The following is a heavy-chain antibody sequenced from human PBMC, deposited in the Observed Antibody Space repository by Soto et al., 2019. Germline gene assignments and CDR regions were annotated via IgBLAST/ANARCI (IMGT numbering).Heavy chain of an antibody. J-gene: IGHJ5*02. Sequence: PSETLSLTCTVSGGSISSYYWSWIRQPPGKGLEWIGYIYYSGSTNYNPSLKSRVTISVDTSKSQFSLKLSSVTAADTAVYYCARYAAAPGNWFDPWGQGTLVTVSS. CDR1: GGSISSYY. D-gene: IGHD6-13*01. CDR3: ARYAAAPGNWFDP. V-gene: IGHV4-59*01. CDR2: IYYSGST.